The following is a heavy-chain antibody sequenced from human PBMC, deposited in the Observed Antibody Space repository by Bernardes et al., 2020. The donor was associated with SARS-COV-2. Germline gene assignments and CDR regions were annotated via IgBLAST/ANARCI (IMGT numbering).Heavy chain of an antibody. CDR1: GGSIRSSY. Sequence: SETLSLTCSVSGGSIRSSYWCWIRQAPGKGLEWIGYIYYSFSTNYNPSLKSRVTISVDTSKNQFSLKLSSVTAADTAVYYCARSRSSTSWSFDYWGQGTVVTVSP. CDR2: IYYSFST. D-gene: IGHD2-2*01. J-gene: IGHJ4*02. CDR3: ARSRSSTSWSFDY. V-gene: IGHV4-59*01.